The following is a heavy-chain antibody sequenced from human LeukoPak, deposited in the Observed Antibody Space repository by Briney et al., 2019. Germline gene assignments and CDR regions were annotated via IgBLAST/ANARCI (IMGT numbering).Heavy chain of an antibody. CDR3: ARDLIAVTGTGFWFDP. D-gene: IGHD6-19*01. CDR2: ISDDGSTK. CDR1: GFTFSTYA. V-gene: IGHV3-30-3*01. J-gene: IGHJ5*02. Sequence: GRSLRLSCAAPGFTFSTYAIHWVRQAPGKGLEWVAVISDDGSTKYYADSVKGRFTISRDNSKNMLYLQMNSLRAEDSAVYYCARDLIAVTGTGFWFDPRGQGTLVTVSS.